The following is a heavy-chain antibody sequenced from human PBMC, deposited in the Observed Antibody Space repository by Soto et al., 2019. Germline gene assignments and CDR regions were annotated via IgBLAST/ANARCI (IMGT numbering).Heavy chain of an antibody. D-gene: IGHD3-22*01. V-gene: IGHV1-69*01. CDR3: AREYDDSSGYYYTWFDP. CDR1: GGTFSSYA. CDR2: IIPIFGTA. J-gene: IGHJ5*02. Sequence: QVQLVQSGAEVKKPGSSVKVSCKASGGTFSSYAISWVRQAPGQGLEWMGGIIPIFGTAKYTQKFQGRVTITADDSTSTAYMALSSLRSEDTAVYYCAREYDDSSGYYYTWFDPLGQGTLVTVSS.